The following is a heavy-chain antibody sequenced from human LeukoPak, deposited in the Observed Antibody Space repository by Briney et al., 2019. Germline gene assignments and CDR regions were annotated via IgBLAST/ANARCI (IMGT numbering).Heavy chain of an antibody. Sequence: PGGSLRLSCAASGFTFSNYAMSWVRQAPGRGLEWVSTIDGSNTNTYYADSVKGRFTISRDNSKNTLYLQINSLRAEDTALYLCAKDGFRGDCNVGSCYPFDPWGQGTLVTVSS. V-gene: IGHV3-23*01. CDR1: GFTFSNYA. CDR3: AKDGFRGDCNVGSCYPFDP. CDR2: IDGSNTNT. J-gene: IGHJ5*02. D-gene: IGHD2-15*01.